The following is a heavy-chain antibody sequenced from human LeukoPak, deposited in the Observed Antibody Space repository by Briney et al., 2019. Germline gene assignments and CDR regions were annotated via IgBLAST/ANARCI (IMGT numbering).Heavy chain of an antibody. Sequence: GGSLRLSCAVSGFTFGSSAIYWARQAPGKGLEWVSGISGRGDSTSFADSVNGRFTISRDISKKMVYLQMNSLRDEDTAIYYCAKDRFCTNLSCSGGTAFDVWGQGTLVTVSS. D-gene: IGHD2-8*01. CDR1: GFTFGSSA. V-gene: IGHV3-23*01. CDR2: ISGRGDST. J-gene: IGHJ3*01. CDR3: AKDRFCTNLSCSGGTAFDV.